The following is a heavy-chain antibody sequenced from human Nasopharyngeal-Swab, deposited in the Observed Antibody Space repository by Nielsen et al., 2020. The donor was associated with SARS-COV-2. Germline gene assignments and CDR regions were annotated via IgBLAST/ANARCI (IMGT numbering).Heavy chain of an antibody. V-gene: IGHV3-7*03. D-gene: IGHD6-13*01. CDR3: ASAIAAAGSS. Sequence: WIRQPPGKGLEWVANINPDGSVKFYEDSVKGRFTISRDNVYNSVYLQMSSLTAEDTAVYYCASAIAAAGSSWGQGTLVTVSS. CDR2: INPDGSVK. J-gene: IGHJ5*02.